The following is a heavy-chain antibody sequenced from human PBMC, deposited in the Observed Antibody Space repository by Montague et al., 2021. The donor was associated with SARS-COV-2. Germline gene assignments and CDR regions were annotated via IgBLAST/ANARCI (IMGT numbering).Heavy chain of an antibody. J-gene: IGHJ6*02. CDR2: INHSGST. D-gene: IGHD1-7*01. CDR3: ARGRTGATCDYYYYYGMDV. Sequence: SETLSLTCAVYGGSFSGYYWSWIRQPPGKGLEWIGEINHSGSTNYNTSLKSRVTISVGTSKNQFSLKLSSVTAADTAVYYCARGRTGATCDYYYYYGMDVWGQGTTVTVSS. CDR1: GGSFSGYY. V-gene: IGHV4-34*01.